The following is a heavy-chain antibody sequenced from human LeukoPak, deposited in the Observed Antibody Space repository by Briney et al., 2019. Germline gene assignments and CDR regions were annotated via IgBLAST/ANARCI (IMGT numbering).Heavy chain of an antibody. CDR3: AREARLWPTGYDYYYGMDV. D-gene: IGHD4/OR15-4a*01. J-gene: IGHJ6*02. CDR1: GYTFSAYG. CDR2: ISPYNGNT. Sequence: ASVKVSCKTSGYTFSAYGFSWVRQAPGQGLEWMGWISPYNGNTDYSQKLQGRVTMTTDTSTSTAYMELRSLRSDDTAVYYCAREARLWPTGYDYYYGMDVWGQGTTVTVSS. V-gene: IGHV1-18*01.